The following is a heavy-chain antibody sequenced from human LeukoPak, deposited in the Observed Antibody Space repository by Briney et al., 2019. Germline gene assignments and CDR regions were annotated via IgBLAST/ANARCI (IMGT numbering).Heavy chain of an antibody. CDR1: GYTFTGYY. CDR2: INPNSGGT. CDR3: ARFYSGYDHLGYYYYMDV. J-gene: IGHJ6*03. V-gene: IGHV1-2*02. Sequence: GASVKVSCKASGYTFTGYYMHWVRQAPGQGLEWMGWINPNSGGTNYAQKFQGRVTMTRDTSISTAYMELSRLRSDDTAVYYCARFYSGYDHLGYYYYMDVWGKGTTVTVSS. D-gene: IGHD5-12*01.